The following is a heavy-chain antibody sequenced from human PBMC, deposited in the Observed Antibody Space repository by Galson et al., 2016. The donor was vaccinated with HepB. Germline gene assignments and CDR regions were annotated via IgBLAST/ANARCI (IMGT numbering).Heavy chain of an antibody. J-gene: IGHJ4*02. D-gene: IGHD4-17*01. V-gene: IGHV3-74*01. CDR1: GFTFSDYE. CDR2: IVSDGSFT. Sequence: SLRLSCAASGFTFSDYEMYWVRQGPGKELVWVSRIVSDGSFTNYADSLKGRFTTSRDNAKSTLYLQMNSLRAEDTAVYYCARGNYGFDFWGQGTLVTVSS. CDR3: ARGNYGFDF.